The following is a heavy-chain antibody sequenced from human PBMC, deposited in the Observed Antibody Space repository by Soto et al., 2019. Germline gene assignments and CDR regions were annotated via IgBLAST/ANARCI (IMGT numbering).Heavy chain of an antibody. CDR2: ISGSGGST. Sequence: PGGSLRLSCAASGFTFSSYAMSWVRQAPGKGLEWVSAISGSGGSTYYADSVKGRFTISRDNSKNTLYLQMNSLRAEDTAVYYCAKGTYSSSWYGYFDYWGQGTLVTSPQ. J-gene: IGHJ4*02. CDR1: GFTFSSYA. CDR3: AKGTYSSSWYGYFDY. V-gene: IGHV3-23*01. D-gene: IGHD6-13*01.